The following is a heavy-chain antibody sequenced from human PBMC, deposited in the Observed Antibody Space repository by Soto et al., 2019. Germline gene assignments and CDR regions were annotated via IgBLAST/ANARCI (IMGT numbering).Heavy chain of an antibody. J-gene: IGHJ6*02. Sequence: VKLDCKGAGYGMSVDYMRRVRKESGKGLEYLGCLKSDNGGAYCAPKFQGRVTFTRDTSTTTVYMELSGLRSDDTAVYFCARDLCPLGSGSACPNYGFGIWGQGPSGTLSS. V-gene: IGHV1-2*02. CDR1: GYGMSVDY. CDR3: ARDLCPLGSGSACPNYGFGI. CDR2: LKSDNGGA. D-gene: IGHD3-10*01.